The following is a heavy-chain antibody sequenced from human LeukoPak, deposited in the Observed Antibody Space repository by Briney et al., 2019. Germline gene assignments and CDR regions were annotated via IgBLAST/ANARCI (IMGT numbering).Heavy chain of an antibody. D-gene: IGHD4-17*01. J-gene: IGHJ4*02. CDR1: GYIFTSYA. CDR2: INAGNGNT. V-gene: IGHV1-3*01. Sequence: ASVKVSCKASGYIFTSYAMHWVRQAPGQRLEWMGWINAGNGNTKYSQKFQGRVTITRDTSASTAYMELSSLRSEDTAAYYCARTPDGDKFDYWGQGTLVTVSS. CDR3: ARTPDGDKFDY.